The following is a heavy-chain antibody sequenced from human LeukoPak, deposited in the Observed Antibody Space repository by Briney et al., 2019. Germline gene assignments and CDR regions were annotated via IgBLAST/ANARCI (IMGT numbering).Heavy chain of an antibody. CDR2: IYYSGST. CDR1: GRSISSYY. CDR3: ARNTYSSSWTQYYYYYYGMDV. D-gene: IGHD6-13*01. V-gene: IGHV4-59*01. J-gene: IGHJ6*02. Sequence: SETLSLTCTVSGRSISSYYWSWIRQPPGKGLEGIGYIYYSGSTNYNPSLKSLVTISLDTSKNQHSLKLSSVTAADPAVYYCARNTYSSSWTQYYYYYYGMDVWGQGTTVTVSS.